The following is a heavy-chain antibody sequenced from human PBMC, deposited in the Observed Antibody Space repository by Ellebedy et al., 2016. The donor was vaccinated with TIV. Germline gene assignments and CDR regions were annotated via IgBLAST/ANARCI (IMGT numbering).Heavy chain of an antibody. Sequence: MPSETLSLTCTLSGGSINSGGSYWSWLRHYPGKGLEWIGYIYYSGSTYYNPSLKSRVTISVDTSKNQFSLNLGSVTAADTAVYYCATGNQRDQLLVYWGQGTLVTVSS. J-gene: IGHJ4*02. CDR2: IYYSGST. D-gene: IGHD2-2*01. CDR1: GGSINSGGSY. CDR3: ATGNQRDQLLVY. V-gene: IGHV4-31*03.